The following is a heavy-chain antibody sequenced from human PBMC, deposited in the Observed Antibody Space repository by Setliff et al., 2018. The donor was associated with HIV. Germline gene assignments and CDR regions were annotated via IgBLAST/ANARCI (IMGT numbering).Heavy chain of an antibody. CDR2: IIPVSGAS. CDR3: AREADGGERFVRFDP. CDR1: GGSFTTSL. J-gene: IGHJ5*02. V-gene: IGHV1-69*13. D-gene: IGHD4-17*01. Sequence: SVKVSCKASGGSFTTSLIGWFRQGPGQGLEWMGGIIPVSGASKYAQRFQDRVIFTADESTNGVYMELSSLTSEDTGFYFCAREADGGERFVRFDPWGQGTLVTVSS.